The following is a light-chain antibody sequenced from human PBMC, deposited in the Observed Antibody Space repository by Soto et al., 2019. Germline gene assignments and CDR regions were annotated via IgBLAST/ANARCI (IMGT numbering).Light chain of an antibody. V-gene: IGKV3-15*01. J-gene: IGKJ4*01. CDR1: QSVSSD. CDR3: QQYNDWPFT. Sequence: ETVMTQSPATLSVSPGERATLSCRASQSVSSDLAWYQQKPGQAPRLLIYDASTRATGIPARFSGSGSGAEFTLTISSLQSEDFAVYYCQQYNDWPFTFGGGTKVEIK. CDR2: DAS.